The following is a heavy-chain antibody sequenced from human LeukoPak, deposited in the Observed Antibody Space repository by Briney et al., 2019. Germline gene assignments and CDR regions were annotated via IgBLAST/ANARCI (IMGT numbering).Heavy chain of an antibody. CDR2: ISYDGSNK. Sequence: PGRSLRLSCAASGFTFSSYAMHWVRQAPGKGLEWVAVISYDGSNKYYADSVKGRFTISRDNSKNTLYLQMNSLRAEDTAVYYCATSVRFLDNWGQGTLVTVSS. J-gene: IGHJ4*02. CDR3: ATSVRFLDN. CDR1: GFTFSSYA. D-gene: IGHD3-3*01. V-gene: IGHV3-30-3*01.